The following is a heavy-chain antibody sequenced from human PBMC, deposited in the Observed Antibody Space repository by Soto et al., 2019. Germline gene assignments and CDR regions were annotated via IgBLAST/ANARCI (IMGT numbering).Heavy chain of an antibody. D-gene: IGHD4-17*01. J-gene: IGHJ4*02. CDR3: ARGSVTTAFDY. V-gene: IGHV1-69*01. CDR1: GGTFSSYG. CDR2: IIPIFGTT. Sequence: QVQLVQSGAEVKKPGSSVKVSCKASGGTFSSYGISWVRQAPGQGLGWMGGIIPIFGTTNYAQKFQGRVTITADESTSTAYMELSSLRSDDTAMYYCARGSVTTAFDYWGQGTLLTVSS.